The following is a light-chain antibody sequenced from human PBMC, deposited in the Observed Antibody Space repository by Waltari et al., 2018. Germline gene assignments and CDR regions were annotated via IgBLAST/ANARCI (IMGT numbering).Light chain of an antibody. CDR3: QKYGSLPAT. CDR1: QSVSRT. CDR2: DAS. Sequence: ELVLTPSPGTLSLSPGERATLSCRASQSVSRTLAWYQQKPSQAPRLLIYDASSRATGIPDRFSGSGSGTDFSLTISRLEPEDFAVYYCQKYGSLPATFGQGTKVEIK. J-gene: IGKJ1*01. V-gene: IGKV3-20*01.